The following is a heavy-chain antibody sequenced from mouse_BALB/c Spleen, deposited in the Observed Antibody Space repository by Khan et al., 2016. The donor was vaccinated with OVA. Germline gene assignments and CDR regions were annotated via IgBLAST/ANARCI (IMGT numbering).Heavy chain of an antibody. CDR1: GYSLTGYY. D-gene: IGHD1-1*01. Sequence: LVKTGASVKISCKASGYSLTGYYMHWVKQSHGKSLEWIGYISCYNGVISYNQKFKGKATFTVDTSSSTAYMQFNCLTSEDSAVYYCASGDYYGSSSFAYWGQGTLVTVSA. CDR2: ISCYNGVI. V-gene: IGHV1S34*01. J-gene: IGHJ3*01. CDR3: ASGDYYGSSSFAY.